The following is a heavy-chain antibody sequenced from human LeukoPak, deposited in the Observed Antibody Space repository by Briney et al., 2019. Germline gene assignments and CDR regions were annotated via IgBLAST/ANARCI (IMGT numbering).Heavy chain of an antibody. CDR1: GGTFSSYS. Sequence: ASVKVSCKASGGTFSSYSITWVRQAPGQGLEWMGGIMPLFNTANYAQQFQGRVTITTDESTSTAYMELSSLRFEDTAMYYCARVDRYHYYLDVWRKGTTVTVS. CDR2: IMPLFNTA. CDR3: ARVDRYHYYLDV. J-gene: IGHJ6*03. V-gene: IGHV1-69*05.